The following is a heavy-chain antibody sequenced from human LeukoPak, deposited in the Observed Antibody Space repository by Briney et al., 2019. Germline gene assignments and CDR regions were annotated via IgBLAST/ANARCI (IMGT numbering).Heavy chain of an antibody. Sequence: SETLSLTCTVSGGSISSYYWSWIRQPPGKGLEWIGYIYFSGNTNYNPSLKSRVTISVDMSKNQFSLKLSSVTAADSAVYYCARGRLYGDPDFWGQGTLVTVSS. CDR3: ARGRLYGDPDF. CDR2: IYFSGNT. J-gene: IGHJ4*02. CDR1: GGSISSYY. D-gene: IGHD4/OR15-4a*01. V-gene: IGHV4-59*01.